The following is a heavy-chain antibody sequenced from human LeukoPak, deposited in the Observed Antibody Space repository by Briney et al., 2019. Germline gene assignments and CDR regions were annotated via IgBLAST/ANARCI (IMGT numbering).Heavy chain of an antibody. Sequence: PGGSLRLPCAASGFTVSNNYMSWVRQAPGKGLEWVSITYSASSTNYADSVKGRFTISRDTSQNTLSLQMNSLRAEDTAVYYCVRKNRDFNAAFDIWGQGTVVTVSS. CDR2: TYSASST. D-gene: IGHD2-21*02. CDR3: VRKNRDFNAAFDI. V-gene: IGHV3-53*01. J-gene: IGHJ3*02. CDR1: GFTVSNNY.